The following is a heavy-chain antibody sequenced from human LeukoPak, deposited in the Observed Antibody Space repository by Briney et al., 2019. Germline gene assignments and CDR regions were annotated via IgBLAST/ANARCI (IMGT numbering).Heavy chain of an antibody. CDR2: SYPGDSDT. Sequence: GESLKISCHGFGYXFTTYWIAWVRQMPGKGLEWMGISYPGDSDTRYSPSFQGQVTISADKSIDTAYLQWSSLKASDTAMYYCARRSGTYFDFWGQGTLVTVSS. J-gene: IGHJ4*02. CDR1: GYXFTTYW. V-gene: IGHV5-51*01. CDR3: ARRSGTYFDF. D-gene: IGHD1-26*01.